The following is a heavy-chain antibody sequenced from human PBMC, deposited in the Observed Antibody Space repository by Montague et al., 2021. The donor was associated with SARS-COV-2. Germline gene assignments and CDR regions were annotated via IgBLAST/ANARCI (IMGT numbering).Heavy chain of an antibody. CDR3: GGKVVAVYSGAFDI. Sequence: SETLSLTCAVYGGSFSDYYWSWIRQPPGKGLEWIGEINHRGSTNYNPSLKSRVTISEDTSKNQFSLKLSSVTAADTAVYFCGGKVVAVYSGAFDIWGQGTMVTVSS. V-gene: IGHV4-34*01. J-gene: IGHJ3*02. CDR2: INHRGST. D-gene: IGHD2-15*01. CDR1: GGSFSDYY.